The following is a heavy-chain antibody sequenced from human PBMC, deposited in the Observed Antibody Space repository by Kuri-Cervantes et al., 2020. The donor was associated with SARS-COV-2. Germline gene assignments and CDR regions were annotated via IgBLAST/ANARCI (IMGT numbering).Heavy chain of an antibody. Sequence: LSLTCAASGFTFTSYAIHWVRQAPGKGLEWVAVISDDGSNKYYADSVKGRFTISRDNSKNRLYLQMTSLRTEDTAVYYCARAEYSGTYLGWEYFQHWGQGTLVTVSS. J-gene: IGHJ1*01. V-gene: IGHV3-30-3*01. CDR1: GFTFTSYA. CDR3: ARAEYSGTYLGWEYFQH. CDR2: ISDDGSNK. D-gene: IGHD1-26*01.